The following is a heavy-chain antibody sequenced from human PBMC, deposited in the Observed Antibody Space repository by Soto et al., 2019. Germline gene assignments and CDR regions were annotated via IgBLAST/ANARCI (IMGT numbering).Heavy chain of an antibody. CDR1: GFTFSSYW. D-gene: IGHD3-10*01. CDR2: INSDGSST. J-gene: IGHJ6*02. Sequence: VQLVESGGGLVQPGGSLRLSCAASGFTFSSYWMHWVRQAPGKGLVWVSRINSDGSSTSYADSVKGRFTISRDNAKNTLFLQMNSLRAEDTAVYYCARNASRGSGSYHYYGMDVWGQGTTVTVSS. CDR3: ARNASRGSGSYHYYGMDV. V-gene: IGHV3-74*01.